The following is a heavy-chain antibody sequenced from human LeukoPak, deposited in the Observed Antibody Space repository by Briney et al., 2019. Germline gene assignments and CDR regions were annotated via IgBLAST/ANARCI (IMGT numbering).Heavy chain of an antibody. CDR2: IYSGGST. J-gene: IGHJ4*02. V-gene: IGHV3-53*01. Sequence: GGSLRLSCTASGFTVSSNYMSWVRQAPGQGLEWVSVIYSGGSTYYADSVKGRFTISRDNSENTLYLQMNSLRAEDTAVYYCARSDCGGGRCYYFGYWGQGTLVTVSS. D-gene: IGHD2-15*01. CDR1: GFTVSSNY. CDR3: ARSDCGGGRCYYFGY.